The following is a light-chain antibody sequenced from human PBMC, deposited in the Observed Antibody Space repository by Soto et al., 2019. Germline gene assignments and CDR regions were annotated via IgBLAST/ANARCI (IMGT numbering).Light chain of an antibody. Sequence: EIVLTQSPGTLSLSPGEGATLSYRASQSVSSSQLAWYQQKPGQAPRLLIYGASSRATGIPARFSGSGSGTDFTLTISRLEPEDFAVYYCQQRSNWPPTFGQGTRLEIK. V-gene: IGKV3D-20*02. CDR1: QSVSSSQ. CDR2: GAS. CDR3: QQRSNWPPT. J-gene: IGKJ5*01.